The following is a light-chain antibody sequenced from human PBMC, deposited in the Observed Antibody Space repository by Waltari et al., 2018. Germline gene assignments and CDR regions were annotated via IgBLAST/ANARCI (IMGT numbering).Light chain of an antibody. CDR1: NLGNKY. J-gene: IGLJ1*01. V-gene: IGLV3-21*01. Sequence: SYELTQPPSVSVSPGQTARITCGGDNLGNKYVHWYQQKPAQAPVLFIFFVSARPSGIPERFSGSKSGNTATLTISGVEAGDEADYYCQVWDSSSDHYIFGTGTRLTVL. CDR3: QVWDSSSDHYI. CDR2: FVS.